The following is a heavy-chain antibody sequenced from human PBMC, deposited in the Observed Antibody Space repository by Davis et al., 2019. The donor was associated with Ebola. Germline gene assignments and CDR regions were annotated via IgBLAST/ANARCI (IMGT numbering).Heavy chain of an antibody. CDR2: INHSGST. CDR3: ARGRYSKYYYYYYGMDV. CDR1: GGSFSGYY. J-gene: IGHJ6*02. Sequence: MPSETLSLTCAAYGGSFSGYYWSWIRQPPGKGLEWIGEINHSGSTNYNPSLKSRVTISVDTSKKQFSLKLSSVTAADTAVYYCARGRYSKYYYYYYGMDVWGQGTTVTVSS. V-gene: IGHV4-34*01. D-gene: IGHD4-11*01.